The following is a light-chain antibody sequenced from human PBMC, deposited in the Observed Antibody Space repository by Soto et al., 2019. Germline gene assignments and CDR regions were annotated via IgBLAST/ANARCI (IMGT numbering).Light chain of an antibody. Sequence: EIVMTQSPATLSVSPGERATLSCRASQSVSNNLAWYQQKPGQAPRLLIYEKSTMATGIPDRFSGSGSGTEFTLTISSLQSEDFAVYSCQQYNKWPLTFGGGTKVEIK. CDR3: QQYNKWPLT. CDR2: EKS. V-gene: IGKV3-15*01. J-gene: IGKJ4*01. CDR1: QSVSNN.